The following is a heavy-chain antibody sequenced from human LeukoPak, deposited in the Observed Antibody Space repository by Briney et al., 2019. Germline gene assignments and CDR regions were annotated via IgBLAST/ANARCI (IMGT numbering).Heavy chain of an antibody. CDR2: ISGSGGST. J-gene: IGHJ4*02. Sequence: PGGSLRLSCAASGFTFSSYAMSWVRQAPGKGLEWVSAISGSGGSTYYADSVKGRFTISRDNAKNSLYLQMNSLRAEDTATYYCARGLVPAAVEFDYWGQGTLVTVSS. D-gene: IGHD2-2*01. V-gene: IGHV3-23*01. CDR1: GFTFSSYA. CDR3: ARGLVPAAVEFDY.